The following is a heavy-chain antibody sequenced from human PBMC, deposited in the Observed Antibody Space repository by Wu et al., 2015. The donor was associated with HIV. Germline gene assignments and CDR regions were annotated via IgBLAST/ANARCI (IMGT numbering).Heavy chain of an antibody. CDR3: AREGYDILTGSYYFDY. D-gene: IGHD3-9*01. V-gene: IGHV1-69*05. Sequence: QVQLVQSGAEVKKPGSSVKVSCKASGGTFSSYAISWVRQAPGQGLEWMGGIIPIFGTANYAQKFQGRVTITTDESTSTAYMELSSLRSEDTAVYYCAREGYDILTGSYYFDYWGQGTLVTVSS. CDR1: GGTFSSYA. J-gene: IGHJ4*02. CDR2: IIPIFGTA.